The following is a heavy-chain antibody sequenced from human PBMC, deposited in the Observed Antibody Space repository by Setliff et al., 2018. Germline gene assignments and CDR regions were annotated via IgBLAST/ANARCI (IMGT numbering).Heavy chain of an antibody. D-gene: IGHD3-3*01. CDR2: IDRTGNR. CDR1: GVSISDGNF. Sequence: TSETLSLTCAVSGVSISDGNFWGWIRQHPGKGLEWIGSIDRTGNRYYNSPLRSRVTLSIDMSRNEFSLELRSMTAADTAMYYCARAREGGFLEWAPFDFWGRGMQVTVSS. J-gene: IGHJ4*01. V-gene: IGHV4-38-2*01. CDR3: ARAREGGFLEWAPFDF.